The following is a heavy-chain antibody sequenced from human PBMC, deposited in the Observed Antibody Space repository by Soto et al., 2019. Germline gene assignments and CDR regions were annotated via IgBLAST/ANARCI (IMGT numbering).Heavy chain of an antibody. CDR3: GQDPNGDYFGTFDF. V-gene: IGHV3-23*01. Sequence: EVQFLESGGGVVRPGGSLRLSCVASGLSFDNYAMTWVRQSPGKGLEWLACITGNGAVTASTDSVRGRFTISRDNSKNTLYLQMDSLSADDPAVYYCGQDPNGDYFGTFDFWGQWTTVTVSS. J-gene: IGHJ3*01. CDR2: ITGNGAVT. CDR1: GLSFDNYA. D-gene: IGHD4-17*01.